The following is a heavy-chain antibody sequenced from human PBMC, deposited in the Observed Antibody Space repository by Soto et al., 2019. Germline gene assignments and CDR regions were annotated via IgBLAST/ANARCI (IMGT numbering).Heavy chain of an antibody. Sequence: GASVKVSCKASGYSFTSYGISWVRQAPGQGLEWMGWISAYNGNTNYAQNLQGRVTMTTDTSTSTAYMELRSLRSDDTAVYFCARGHYYDSSGYSSGTEYFQHWGQGTLVTVSS. CDR2: ISAYNGNT. CDR1: GYSFTSYG. J-gene: IGHJ1*01. V-gene: IGHV1-18*01. D-gene: IGHD3-22*01. CDR3: ARGHYYDSSGYSSGTEYFQH.